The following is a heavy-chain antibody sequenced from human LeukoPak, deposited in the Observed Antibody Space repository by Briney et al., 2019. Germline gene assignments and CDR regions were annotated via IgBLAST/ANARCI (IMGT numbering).Heavy chain of an antibody. CDR3: VKDSGRLPIYGMDV. V-gene: IGHV3-64D*09. J-gene: IGHJ6*02. Sequence: GGSLRLSCSASGFTFSIYGMHWVRQAPGEGLDYVSAISSNWCSTYYADSVEGRFTISRDNSKNTLHLQISSLRPEDTDVYYCVKDSGRLPIYGMDVWGQGTTVTVSS. CDR2: ISSNWCST. D-gene: IGHD1-1*01. CDR1: GFTFSIYG.